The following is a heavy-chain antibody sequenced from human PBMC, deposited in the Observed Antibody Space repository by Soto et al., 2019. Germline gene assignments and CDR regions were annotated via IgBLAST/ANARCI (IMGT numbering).Heavy chain of an antibody. D-gene: IGHD6-19*01. CDR3: ARQPYRSGWYLDY. J-gene: IGHJ4*02. Sequence: QLQLQESGPGLVKPSETLSLTCTVSGGSISGSSDYWGWIRQPPGKGLEWIGSSYYSGSPYYNPSLKSRVTISVDTSKNQFSLKLSSVTAADTAVYYCARQPYRSGWYLDYWGQGTLVTVSS. CDR1: GGSISGSSDY. V-gene: IGHV4-39*01. CDR2: SYYSGSP.